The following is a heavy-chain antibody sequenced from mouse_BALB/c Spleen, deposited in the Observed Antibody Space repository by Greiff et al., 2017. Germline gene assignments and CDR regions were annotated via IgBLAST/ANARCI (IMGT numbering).Heavy chain of an antibody. D-gene: IGHD2-4*01. V-gene: IGHV1S137*01. Sequence: VQLQESGAELVRPGVSVKISCKGSGYTFTDYAMHWVKQSHAKSLEWIGVISTYYGDASYNQKFKGKATMTVDKSSSTAYMELARLTSEDSAIYYCAREGLRQGFDYWGQGTTLTVSS. CDR1: GYTFTDYA. CDR2: ISTYYGDA. CDR3: AREGLRQGFDY. J-gene: IGHJ2*01.